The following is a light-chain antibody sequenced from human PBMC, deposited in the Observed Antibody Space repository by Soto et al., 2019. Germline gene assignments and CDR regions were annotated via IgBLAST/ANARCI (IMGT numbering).Light chain of an antibody. V-gene: IGKV3-20*01. CDR1: QSVSSSY. J-gene: IGKJ1*01. Sequence: EIVLTQSPGTLSLSPGERATLSGRASQSVSSSYLAWYQQKPGQAPRLLIYGASSRATGIPDRFSGSGSGTDFTLTISRLEPEDFAVYYCQHYGTRTFGQGTKVEIK. CDR2: GAS. CDR3: QHYGTRT.